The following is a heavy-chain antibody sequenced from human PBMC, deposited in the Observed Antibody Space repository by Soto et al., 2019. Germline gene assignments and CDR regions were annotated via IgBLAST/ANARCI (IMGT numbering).Heavy chain of an antibody. CDR3: AKASSSWSNWFDP. V-gene: IGHV3-21*01. CDR2: ISSSSSYI. D-gene: IGHD6-13*01. J-gene: IGHJ5*02. Sequence: GGSLRLSCAASGFTFSSYSMNWVRQAPGKGLEWVSSISSSSSYIYYADSVKGRSTISRDNAKNSLYLQMNSLRAEDTAVYYCAKASSSWSNWFDPWGQGTLVTVSS. CDR1: GFTFSSYS.